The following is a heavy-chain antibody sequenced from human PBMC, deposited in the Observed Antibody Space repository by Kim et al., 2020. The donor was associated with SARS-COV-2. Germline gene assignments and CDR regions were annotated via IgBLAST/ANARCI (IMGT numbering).Heavy chain of an antibody. V-gene: IGHV3-30*03. J-gene: IGHJ4*02. Sequence: GKSRFTISRDNSKNTLYLQMNSLRAEDTAVYYCATDQYYDFWSGYPELDYWGQGTLVTVSS. CDR3: ATDQYYDFWSGYPELDY. D-gene: IGHD3-3*01.